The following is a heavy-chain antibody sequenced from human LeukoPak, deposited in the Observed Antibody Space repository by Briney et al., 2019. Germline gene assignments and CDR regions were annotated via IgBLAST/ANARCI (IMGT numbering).Heavy chain of an antibody. CDR1: GFTLSSYW. J-gene: IGHJ6*03. V-gene: IGHV3-7*03. D-gene: IGHD3-3*01. CDR3: ASTRREVTIFGVVISYYYYMDV. Sequence: GGSLRLSCAASGFTLSSYWMSWVRQAPGKGLEWVANIKQDGSEKYYVDSVKGRFTISRDNAKNTLYLQMNSLRAEDTAVYYCASTRREVTIFGVVISYYYYMDVWGKGTTVTVSS. CDR2: IKQDGSEK.